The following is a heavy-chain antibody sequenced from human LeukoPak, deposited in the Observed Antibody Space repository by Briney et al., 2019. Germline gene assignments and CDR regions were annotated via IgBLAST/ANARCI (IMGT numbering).Heavy chain of an antibody. D-gene: IGHD6-13*01. CDR1: GGSISSYY. CDR2: IYYSGST. J-gene: IGHJ4*02. CDR3: ARGLTIAAAGTDYFDY. Sequence: SETLSLTCTVSGGSISSYYWSWIRQPPGKGLEWIGYIYYSGSTNYNPSLKSRVTISVDTSENQFSLKLSSVTAADTAVYYCARGLTIAAAGTDYFDYWGQGTLVTVSS. V-gene: IGHV4-59*01.